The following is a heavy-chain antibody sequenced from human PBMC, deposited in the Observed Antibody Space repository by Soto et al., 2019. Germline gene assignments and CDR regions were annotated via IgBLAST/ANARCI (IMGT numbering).Heavy chain of an antibody. Sequence: QLVESGGGLVQPGRSLRLSCAASGFTFQDYAMHWVRQAPGKGPEWVSGISWNGASIGYADSAKGRFTISRDNAKNSIYLQMNSLRVEDSAFYYCAKDRSSAANCFDFWGQGTLVTVSS. V-gene: IGHV3-9*01. CDR3: AKDRSSAANCFDF. D-gene: IGHD2-2*01. CDR2: ISWNGASI. J-gene: IGHJ4*02. CDR1: GFTFQDYA.